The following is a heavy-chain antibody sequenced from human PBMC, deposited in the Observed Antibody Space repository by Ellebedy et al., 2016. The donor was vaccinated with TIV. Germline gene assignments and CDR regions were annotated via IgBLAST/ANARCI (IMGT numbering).Heavy chain of an antibody. Sequence: GESLKISCAASGFTFTSYWMHWVRQAPGKELVWVSRIKGDGSSAGYADSVKGRFTISRDNAKNTLYLQMNNLKTEDTAVYFCTHYYGSGNRAGSVDVWGQGTTVTVSS. V-gene: IGHV3-74*01. CDR2: IKGDGSSA. CDR1: GFTFTSYW. J-gene: IGHJ6*02. CDR3: THYYGSGNRAGSVDV. D-gene: IGHD3-10*01.